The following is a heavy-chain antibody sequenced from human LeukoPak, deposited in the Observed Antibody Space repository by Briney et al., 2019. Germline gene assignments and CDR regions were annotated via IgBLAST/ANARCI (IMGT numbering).Heavy chain of an antibody. V-gene: IGHV1-69*13. CDR2: IIPIFGTA. D-gene: IGHD3-9*01. CDR3: ARDSPGTPPADILTGYSDAFDI. Sequence: SVKVSCKASGGTFSSYAISWVRQAPGQGLEWMGGIIPIFGTANYAQKFQGRVTITADESTSTAYMELSSLRSEDTAVYYCARDSPGTPPADILTGYSDAFDIWGQGTMVTVSS. J-gene: IGHJ3*02. CDR1: GGTFSSYA.